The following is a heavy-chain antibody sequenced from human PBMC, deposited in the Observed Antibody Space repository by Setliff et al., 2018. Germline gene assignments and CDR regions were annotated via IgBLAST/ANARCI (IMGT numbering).Heavy chain of an antibody. J-gene: IGHJ6*03. CDR3: ARATSGWYSAYYYYMDV. CDR1: GGSIRSGSYY. D-gene: IGHD6-19*01. V-gene: IGHV4-61*09. CDR2: IYTSWST. Sequence: SETLSLTCTVSGGSIRSGSYYWNWIRQPAGKGLEWLGQIYTSWSTNFTPSLKSRVTISLDTSKNQFSLNLTSVTAADTAVYYCARATSGWYSAYYYYMDVWGKGTTVTVSS.